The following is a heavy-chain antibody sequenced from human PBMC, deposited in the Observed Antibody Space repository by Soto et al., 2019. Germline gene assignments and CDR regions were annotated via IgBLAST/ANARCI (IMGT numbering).Heavy chain of an antibody. D-gene: IGHD6-13*01. Sequence: QVQLQESGPGLVKPSQTLSLTCTVSGGSISSGGYYWSWIRQHPGKGLEWIGYIYYSGSTYYNPSLKSRVTISVDTSKNQFSLKLSSVTAADTAVYYCARVHSSSWRHDYYGMDVWGQGTTVTVSS. CDR3: ARVHSSSWRHDYYGMDV. CDR1: GGSISSGGYY. J-gene: IGHJ6*02. CDR2: IYYSGST. V-gene: IGHV4-31*03.